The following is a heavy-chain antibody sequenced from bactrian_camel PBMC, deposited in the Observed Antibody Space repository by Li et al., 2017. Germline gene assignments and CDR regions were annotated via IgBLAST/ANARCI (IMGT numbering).Heavy chain of an antibody. CDR2: INDDGST. Sequence: HVQLVESGGGSVQAGGSLILSCTASGPSIAISSRCAMYWYREVAGMSREEIAQINDDGSTRYGDSAEGRFTISRDTEQNKFYLQVNNLKTEDTAIYYCAKDRGRLDYELGTTSDYWGQGTQVTVS. J-gene: IGHJ4*01. D-gene: IGHD5*01. CDR1: GPSIAISSRCA. V-gene: IGHV3S1*01. CDR3: AKDRGRLDYELGTTSDY.